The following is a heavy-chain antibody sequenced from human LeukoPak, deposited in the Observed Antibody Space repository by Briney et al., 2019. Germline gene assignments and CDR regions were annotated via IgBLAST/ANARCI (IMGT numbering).Heavy chain of an antibody. Sequence: GGSLRLSCAASGFTFSSYGMHWVRQAPGKGLEWVAVISSDGTNKYYADSVKGRFTISRDNSKNTLYLQMNSLRAEDTAVYYCAKDFVLRFLESPYWGQGTLVTVSS. CDR3: AKDFVLRFLESPY. J-gene: IGHJ4*02. CDR2: ISSDGTNK. D-gene: IGHD3-3*01. CDR1: GFTFSSYG. V-gene: IGHV3-30*18.